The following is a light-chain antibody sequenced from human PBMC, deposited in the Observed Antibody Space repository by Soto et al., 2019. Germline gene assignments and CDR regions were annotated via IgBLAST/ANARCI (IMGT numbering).Light chain of an antibody. CDR2: WAS. Sequence: DIVMTQSPESLAVSLGERANINCKSLQSILYSSDNKNSLAWYQQKPGQPPKLLSYWASARESGVPDRCSGSGSGTDCTLTSSSLQAEDVAVYYCQQYYTTPLTFGQGTRLEIK. V-gene: IGKV4-1*01. J-gene: IGKJ5*01. CDR3: QQYYTTPLT. CDR1: QSILYSSDNKNS.